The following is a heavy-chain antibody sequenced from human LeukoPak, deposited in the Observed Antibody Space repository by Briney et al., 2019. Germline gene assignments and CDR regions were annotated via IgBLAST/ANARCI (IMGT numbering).Heavy chain of an antibody. J-gene: IGHJ4*02. CDR1: GFNFDEHG. CDR3: ARDRGYSYGTGYDY. CDR2: ISWNGGST. V-gene: IGHV3-20*04. Sequence: GSLRLSCEASGFNFDEHGMTWVRQGPGKGLEWVAGISWNGGSTVYADSVRGRFIISRDNAKNSLFLQMGSLRVEDTAFYYCARDRGYSYGTGYDYWGQATLVSVSS. D-gene: IGHD5-12*01.